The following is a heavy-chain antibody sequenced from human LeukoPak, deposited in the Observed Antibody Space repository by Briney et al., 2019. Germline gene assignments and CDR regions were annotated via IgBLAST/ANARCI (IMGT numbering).Heavy chain of an antibody. V-gene: IGHV3-23*01. CDR2: ISGSGGST. J-gene: IGHJ1*01. Sequence: GRSLRLSCAASGFTFSSYAMSWVRQAPGKGLEWVSAISGSGGSTYYADSVKGRFTISRDNSKNTLYLQMNSLRAEDTAVYYCAKGGYCSSTSCYTGTEYFQHWGQGTLVTVSS. CDR1: GFTFSSYA. CDR3: AKGGYCSSTSCYTGTEYFQH. D-gene: IGHD2-2*02.